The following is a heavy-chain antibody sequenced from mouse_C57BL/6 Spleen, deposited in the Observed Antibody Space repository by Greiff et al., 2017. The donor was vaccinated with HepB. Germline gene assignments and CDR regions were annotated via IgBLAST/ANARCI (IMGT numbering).Heavy chain of an antibody. Sequence: VKLMESGPGLVAPSQSLSITCTVSGFSLTSYAISWVRQPPGKGLEWLGVIWTGGGTNYNSALKSRLSISKDNSKSQVFLKMNSLQTDDTARYYCARTLYDYDPAWFAYWGQGTLVTVSA. J-gene: IGHJ3*01. V-gene: IGHV2-9-1*01. CDR2: IWTGGGT. CDR1: GFSLTSYA. D-gene: IGHD2-4*01. CDR3: ARTLYDYDPAWFAY.